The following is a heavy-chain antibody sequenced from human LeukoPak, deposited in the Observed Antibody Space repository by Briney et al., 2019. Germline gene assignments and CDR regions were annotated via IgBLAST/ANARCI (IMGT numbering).Heavy chain of an antibody. CDR1: VFTFTNYW. D-gene: IGHD3-10*01. Sequence: GGSLRLSCAASVFTFTNYWMSWVRQAPGKGLEWVANIKQDGSEKYYADSVKGRFTISRDNAKNTLYLQMNSLRAEDTAVYYCASVIFGYWGQGTLVTVSS. J-gene: IGHJ4*02. V-gene: IGHV3-7*01. CDR2: IKQDGSEK. CDR3: ASVIFGY.